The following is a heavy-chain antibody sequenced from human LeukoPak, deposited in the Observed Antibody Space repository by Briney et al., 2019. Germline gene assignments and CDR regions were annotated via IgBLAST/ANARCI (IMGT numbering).Heavy chain of an antibody. J-gene: IGHJ4*02. V-gene: IGHV3-11*01. CDR2: ISSSGSTK. D-gene: IGHD3-10*01. CDR1: GFTFSDYY. Sequence: GGSLRLSCAASGFTFSDYYMSWIRQAPGKGLEWVSYISSSGSTKYYADPVKGRFTISRDNAKNSYLQMNSLRAEDTAVYYCARDGHAYGRGSPHYWGQGTLVTVPS. CDR3: ARDGHAYGRGSPHY.